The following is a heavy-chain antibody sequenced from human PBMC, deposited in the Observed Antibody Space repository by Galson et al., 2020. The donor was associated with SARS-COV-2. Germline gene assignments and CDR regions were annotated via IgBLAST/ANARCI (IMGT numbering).Heavy chain of an antibody. CDR3: VRASRPPVVSVFIGGPNNFDY. J-gene: IGHJ4*02. Sequence: GESLKISCAASGFTVSSNYMRWVRQAPGKGLEWVSAIYSGGSTYYADSVKGRFTISRDNSKNTLYLQMNSLRAEDTAVYYCVRASRPPVVSVFIGGPNNFDYWSQGTLVTVSS. CDR1: GFTVSSNY. CDR2: IYSGGST. D-gene: IGHD2-15*01. V-gene: IGHV3-66*01.